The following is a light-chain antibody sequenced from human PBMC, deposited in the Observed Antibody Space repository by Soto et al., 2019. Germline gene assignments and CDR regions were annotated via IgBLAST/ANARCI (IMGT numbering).Light chain of an antibody. Sequence: QSALTQPPSASGSPGQSVTISYTGTRSDIGVNHYVSWYQQHPGKPPKLMIYEVSERPSGVPDRFSGSKSGNTASLTVSGLQPEDEADYYCSSYAGSNNLYVFGTGTKLTVL. CDR3: SSYAGSNNLYV. CDR1: RSDIGVNHY. V-gene: IGLV2-8*01. J-gene: IGLJ1*01. CDR2: EVS.